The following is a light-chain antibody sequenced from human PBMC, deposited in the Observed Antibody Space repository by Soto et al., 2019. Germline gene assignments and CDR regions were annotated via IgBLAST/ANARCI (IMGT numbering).Light chain of an antibody. CDR2: AAS. Sequence: DIQMTQSPSSLSASVGDRVTITCRASQSISSYLHWYQQRPGKAPKLLIYAASNLQSGVPSRFSASGSGTDFTLTLNSLQPDDFATYYCQQYNSYRTFGQGTKVEIK. CDR1: QSISSY. CDR3: QQYNSYRT. V-gene: IGKV1-39*01. J-gene: IGKJ1*01.